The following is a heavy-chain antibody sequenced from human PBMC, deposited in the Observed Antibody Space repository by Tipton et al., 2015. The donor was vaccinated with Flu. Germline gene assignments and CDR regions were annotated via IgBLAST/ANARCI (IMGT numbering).Heavy chain of an antibody. CDR1: GGSIRSSTDY. V-gene: IGHV4-39*07. Sequence: TLSLTCAVSGGSIRSSTDYWGWIRQPPGKGLEWIGTIYSGGSTYYNPSLTSRVTISLDTSKNQFSLRLNSVTAADTTVYYCARDQGFGDGLTYDYYVMDVWGQGTTVTVSS. D-gene: IGHD3-10*01. CDR3: ARDQGFGDGLTYDYYVMDV. J-gene: IGHJ6*02. CDR2: IYSGGST.